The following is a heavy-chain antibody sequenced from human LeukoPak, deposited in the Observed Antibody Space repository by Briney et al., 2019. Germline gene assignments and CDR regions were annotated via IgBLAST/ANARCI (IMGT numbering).Heavy chain of an antibody. V-gene: IGHV4-39*01. CDR1: GGSISSSSHY. D-gene: IGHD3-10*01. Sequence: SETLSLTCTVSGGSISSSSHYWGWVRQPPGKGLEWIGNIYYSGSTYYNPPVKSRVTISVDTSKNQFSLKLSSVAAADTAVHYCARPVRSYYGSGTYGVDWGQGTLVTVSS. CDR2: IYYSGST. J-gene: IGHJ4*02. CDR3: ARPVRSYYGSGTYGVD.